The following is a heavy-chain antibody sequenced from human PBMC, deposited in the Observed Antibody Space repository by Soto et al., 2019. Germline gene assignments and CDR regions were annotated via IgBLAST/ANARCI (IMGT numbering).Heavy chain of an antibody. CDR3: ARVEDDSSGYSFLFDY. V-gene: IGHV4-30-2*01. Sequence: TSETLSLTCAVSGGSISSGGYSWSWIRQPPGKGLEWIGYIYHSGSTYYNPSLKSRVTISVDRSKNQFSLKLSSVTAADTAVYYCARVEDDSSGYSFLFDYWGQGTLVTVSS. CDR2: IYHSGST. D-gene: IGHD3-22*01. J-gene: IGHJ4*02. CDR1: GGSISSGGYS.